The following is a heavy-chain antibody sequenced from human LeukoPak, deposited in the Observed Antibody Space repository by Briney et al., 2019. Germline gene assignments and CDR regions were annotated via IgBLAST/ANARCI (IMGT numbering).Heavy chain of an antibody. V-gene: IGHV5-51*01. D-gene: IGHD4-17*01. Sequence: GESLKISCKDSGYSFTSYWIAWVRQMPGKGLEWMGTIFPGDSDARYSPSFQGQVTISADKSINTAYLQWSSLKASDTAMYYCARPNGDHGDYWGQGTLVTVSS. CDR1: GYSFTSYW. J-gene: IGHJ4*02. CDR2: IFPGDSDA. CDR3: ARPNGDHGDY.